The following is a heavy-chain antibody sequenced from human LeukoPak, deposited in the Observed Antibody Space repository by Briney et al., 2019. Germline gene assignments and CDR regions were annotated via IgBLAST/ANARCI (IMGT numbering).Heavy chain of an antibody. CDR2: INHSGST. V-gene: IGHV4-39*07. Sequence: PSETLSLTCTVSGGSISSSSYYWGWIRQPPGKGLEWIGEINHSGSTNYNPSLKSRVTISVDTSKNQFSLKLSSVTAADTAVYYCARTNYQLPSYYYYYGMDVWGQGTTVTVSS. CDR3: ARTNYQLPSYYYYYGMDV. CDR1: GGSISSSSYY. J-gene: IGHJ6*02. D-gene: IGHD2-2*01.